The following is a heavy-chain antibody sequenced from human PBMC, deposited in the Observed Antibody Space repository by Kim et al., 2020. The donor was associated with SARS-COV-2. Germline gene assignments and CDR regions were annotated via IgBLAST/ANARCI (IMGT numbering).Heavy chain of an antibody. D-gene: IGHD1-26*01. CDR3: STAPVXVGATLSDYYYYGVXV. Sequence: ASVKVSCKVSGYTLTELSMHWVRQAPGKGLEWMGGFDPEDGETIYAQKFQGRVTMPEDTSTDTAYMELSSLRSEDTAVYYCSTAPVXVGATLSDYYYYGVXVWGQGTXVTVSS. J-gene: IGHJ6*02. CDR1: GYTLTELS. CDR2: FDPEDGET. V-gene: IGHV1-24*01.